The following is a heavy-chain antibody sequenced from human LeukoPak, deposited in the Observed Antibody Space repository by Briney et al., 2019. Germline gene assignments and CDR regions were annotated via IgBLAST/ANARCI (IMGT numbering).Heavy chain of an antibody. CDR1: GFTFSSYA. Sequence: PGGSLRLSCAASGFTFSSYAMSWVRQAPGKGLEWVAVIWYDGSNKYYADSVKGRFTISRDNSKNTLYLQMNSLRAEDTAVYYCATDFAGSPADWGQGALVTVSS. J-gene: IGHJ4*02. CDR2: IWYDGSNK. CDR3: ATDFAGSPAD. V-gene: IGHV3-33*08. D-gene: IGHD3-10*01.